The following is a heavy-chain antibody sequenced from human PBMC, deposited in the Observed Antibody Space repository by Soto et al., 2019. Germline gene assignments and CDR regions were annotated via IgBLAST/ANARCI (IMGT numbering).Heavy chain of an antibody. J-gene: IGHJ4*02. CDR2: ISYDGSNK. Sequence: QVQLVESGGGVVQPGRSLRLSCAASGFTFSTYGMHWVRQAPGKGLEWVAVISYDGSNKYYADSVKGRFTSSRDNSKNTLYLQMNSRRAEDTAVYYCAKGELGEWGQGTLVTVSS. CDR3: AKGELGE. D-gene: IGHD1-26*01. CDR1: GFTFSTYG. V-gene: IGHV3-30*18.